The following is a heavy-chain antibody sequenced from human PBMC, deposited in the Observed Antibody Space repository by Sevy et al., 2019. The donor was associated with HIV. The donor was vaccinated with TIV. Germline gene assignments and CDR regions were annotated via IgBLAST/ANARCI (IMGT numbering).Heavy chain of an antibody. V-gene: IGHV1-69*13. CDR2: IISKFGTT. J-gene: IGHJ3*01. D-gene: IGHD3-22*01. CDR3: AREIPDYVSGYYSVDAFDV. Sequence: ASVKVSCKASGGSFSNFPVSWVRQAPGQGLKWMGMIISKFGTTDYAQKFQGRVTITADESTTTAYMELTSLRSEDTAVYYCAREIPDYVSGYYSVDAFDVWGQGTKVTVSS. CDR1: GGSFSNFP.